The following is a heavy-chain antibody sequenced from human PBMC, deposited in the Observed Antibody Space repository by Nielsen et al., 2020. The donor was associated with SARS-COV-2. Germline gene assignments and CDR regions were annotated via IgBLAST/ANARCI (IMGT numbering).Heavy chain of an antibody. V-gene: IGHV4-4*02. J-gene: IGHJ4*02. D-gene: IGHD1-7*01. CDR3: ARRATITGTEFDY. Sequence: WIRQPPGKGLEWMGASYHSGNTYYNPSLKSRVTMSVDKSKNQFSLKLSSVTAADTAMYYCARRATITGTEFDYWGQGTLVTVSS. CDR2: SYHSGNT.